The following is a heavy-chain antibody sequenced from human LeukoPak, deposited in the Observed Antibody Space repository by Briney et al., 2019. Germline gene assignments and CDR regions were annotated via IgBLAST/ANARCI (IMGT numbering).Heavy chain of an antibody. CDR1: GYTFTGYY. D-gene: IGHD2-15*01. CDR3: ARISSGGSSNLNDY. J-gene: IGHJ4*02. Sequence: ASVKVSCKASGYTFTGYYMHWVRQAPGQGLEWMGWINPNSGGTNYAQKFQGRVTMTRDTSISTAYMELSRLRSDDTAVYYCARISSGGSSNLNDYWGQGTLVTVSS. CDR2: INPNSGGT. V-gene: IGHV1-2*02.